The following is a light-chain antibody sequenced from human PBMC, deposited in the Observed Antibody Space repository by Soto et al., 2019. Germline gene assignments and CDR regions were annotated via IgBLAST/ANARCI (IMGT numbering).Light chain of an antibody. V-gene: IGKV3-15*01. CDR2: GAS. Sequence: EIVMTQSPVTLSVSPGERATLSCRASQSVNSNVAWYQQKPGQAPRLLTFGASTRATGIPARFSGGGSGTEFTLTISSLQSEDFGVYYCQQFDNWPYTFGQGTKLEIK. CDR1: QSVNSN. CDR3: QQFDNWPYT. J-gene: IGKJ2*01.